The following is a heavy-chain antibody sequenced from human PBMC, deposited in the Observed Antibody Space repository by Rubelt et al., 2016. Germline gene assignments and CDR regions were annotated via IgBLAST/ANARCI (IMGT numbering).Heavy chain of an antibody. CDR2: ITSSGGST. V-gene: IGHV1-46*01. CDR1: GHNFIGYH. Sequence: QEQLVQSGAEVRKPGASVSISCKPSGHNFIGYHIHWVRQAPGQGLEWMGIITSSGGSTSYPQKIQGRVSLTRDTLELNSLRPEDSAVYFCAARHGTQTYGAFDLWGQGTKVTVSS. CDR3: AARHGTQTYGAFDL. D-gene: IGHD6-13*01. J-gene: IGHJ3*01.